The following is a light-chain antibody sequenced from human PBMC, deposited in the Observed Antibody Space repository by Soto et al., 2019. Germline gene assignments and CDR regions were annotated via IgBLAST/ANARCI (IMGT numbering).Light chain of an antibody. CDR2: DVS. Sequence: QSVLTQPASVSGSPGQSITISCTGTSSDVGGYDYVSWYQQHPGKAPKLMIYDVSNRPSGVSNHFSGSKSGNMASLTISGLQTEDEADYYCYSYTNGNTYVFGTGTRSPS. CDR1: SSDVGGYDY. V-gene: IGLV2-14*01. J-gene: IGLJ1*01. CDR3: YSYTNGNTYV.